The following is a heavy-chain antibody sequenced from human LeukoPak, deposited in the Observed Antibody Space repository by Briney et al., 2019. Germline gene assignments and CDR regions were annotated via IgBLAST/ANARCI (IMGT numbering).Heavy chain of an antibody. V-gene: IGHV1-3*01. J-gene: IGHJ4*02. CDR3: AREGYYDSSGIEGVFDY. Sequence: ASVKVSCKASGYTFTSYAMHWVRPAPGQRLEWMGWINAGNGNTKYSQKFQGRVTITRDTSASTAYMELSSLRSEDTAVYYCAREGYYDSSGIEGVFDYWGQGTLVTVSS. D-gene: IGHD3-22*01. CDR1: GYTFTSYA. CDR2: INAGNGNT.